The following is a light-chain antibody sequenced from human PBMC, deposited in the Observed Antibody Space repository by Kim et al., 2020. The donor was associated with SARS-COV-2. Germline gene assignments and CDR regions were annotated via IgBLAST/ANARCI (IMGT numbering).Light chain of an antibody. CDR3: QQYYKFPPT. V-gene: IGKV4-1*01. Sequence: ATINCNASQSVLYSPSSKDFIAWYQQKPGQPPKMLIFWASTRVSGVPDRFSGSGSGTDFSLTISSLQADDVAFYYCQQYYKFPPTFGQGTKVDIK. CDR1: QSVLYSPSSKDF. CDR2: WAS. J-gene: IGKJ1*01.